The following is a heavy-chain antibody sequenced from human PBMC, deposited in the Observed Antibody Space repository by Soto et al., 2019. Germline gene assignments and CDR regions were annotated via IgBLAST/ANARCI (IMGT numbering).Heavy chain of an antibody. J-gene: IGHJ4*02. CDR3: ARAGFWSGYYIPRRLLSGYDY. CDR2: ISSSSSYI. V-gene: IGHV3-21*01. D-gene: IGHD3-3*01. CDR1: GFTFSSYS. Sequence: GGSLRLSCAASGFTFSSYSMNWVRQAPGKGLEWVSSISSSSSYIYYADSVKGRFTISRDNAKNSLYLQMNSLRAEDTAVYYCARAGFWSGYYIPRRLLSGYDYWGQGTLVTVSS.